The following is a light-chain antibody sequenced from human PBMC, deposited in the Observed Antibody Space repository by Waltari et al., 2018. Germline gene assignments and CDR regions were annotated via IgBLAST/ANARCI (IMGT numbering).Light chain of an antibody. Sequence: QTVVTQEPSFSVSPGGTVTLTCGLTSGSVSSGHYPGWYQQTPGQAPRTLIYRTNTRSSGVPDRFSGYIVGNKAALTITGAQADDESDYYCVMYVGSGIWVFGGGTKLTVL. CDR3: VMYVGSGIWV. J-gene: IGLJ3*02. CDR1: SGSVSSGHY. CDR2: RTN. V-gene: IGLV8-61*01.